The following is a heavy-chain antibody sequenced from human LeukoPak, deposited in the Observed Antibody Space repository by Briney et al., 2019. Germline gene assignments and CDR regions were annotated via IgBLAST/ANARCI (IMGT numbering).Heavy chain of an antibody. J-gene: IGHJ5*02. V-gene: IGHV4-39*01. D-gene: IGHD2-2*01. CDR1: GGSISTYY. CDR3: ARHRADIVVVPAPARVDWFDP. CDR2: IYYSGST. Sequence: SETLSLTCTVSGGSISTYYWGWIRQPPGKGLEWIGSIYYSGSTYYNPSLKSRVTISVDTSKNQFSLKLSSVTAADTAVYYCARHRADIVVVPAPARVDWFDPWGQGTLVTVSS.